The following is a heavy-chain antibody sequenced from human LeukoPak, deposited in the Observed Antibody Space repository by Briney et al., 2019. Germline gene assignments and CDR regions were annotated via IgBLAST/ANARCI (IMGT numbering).Heavy chain of an antibody. D-gene: IGHD3-22*01. V-gene: IGHV3-64*01. Sequence: QPGGSLRLSCAASGFSFRKYAMHWVRQAPGKGLESVSGISTNGGSTYHANSVKDRFTISRDNSKNTLYLQMGSLRTEDTAVYYCAKGFYDNSASGVFDIWGQGTMVTVSS. CDR1: GFSFRKYA. CDR3: AKGFYDNSASGVFDI. J-gene: IGHJ3*02. CDR2: ISTNGGST.